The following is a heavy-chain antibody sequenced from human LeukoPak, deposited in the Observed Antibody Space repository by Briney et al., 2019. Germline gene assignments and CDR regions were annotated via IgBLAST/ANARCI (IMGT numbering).Heavy chain of an antibody. V-gene: IGHV1-2*02. Sequence: GASVKVSCKASGYTFTGYYMHWVRQAPGQGLEWMGWINPNSGGTNYAQKFQGRVTMTRDTSISTAYMELSRLRSDDTAVYYCAGGPSKGMVRGVSLDYWGQGTLVTVSS. J-gene: IGHJ4*02. CDR3: AGGPSKGMVRGVSLDY. D-gene: IGHD3-10*01. CDR2: INPNSGGT. CDR1: GYTFTGYY.